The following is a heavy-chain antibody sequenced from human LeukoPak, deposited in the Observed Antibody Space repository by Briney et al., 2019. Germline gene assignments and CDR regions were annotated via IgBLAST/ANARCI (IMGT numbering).Heavy chain of an antibody. J-gene: IGHJ4*02. CDR1: GYTFSTNW. D-gene: IGHD5-12*01. V-gene: IGHV5-51*01. CDR3: ARPSNSGYDY. Sequence: GASLKICRKASGYTFSTNWIGLVRQLPGKGLEWMGIIYPSDSETRYSPSFQGQVTISADKSISTTYLQWSSLKASDTAMYYCARPSNSGYDYWGQGALVTVSS. CDR2: IYPSDSET.